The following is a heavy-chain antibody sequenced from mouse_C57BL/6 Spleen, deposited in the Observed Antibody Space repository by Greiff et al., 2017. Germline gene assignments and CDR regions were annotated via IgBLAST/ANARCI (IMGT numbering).Heavy chain of an antibody. CDR1: GFSLTSYG. J-gene: IGHJ1*03. CDR3: ARTGREYFDV. V-gene: IGHV2-2*01. CDR2: IWSGGST. Sequence: VQLQQSGPGLVQPSQSLSITCTVSGFSLTSYGVHWVRQSPGKGLEWLGVIWSGGSTDFNADFIYRLSISKDNSKSQVFFKMNSLQADDTSIYYCARTGREYFDVWGTGTTVTVSS. D-gene: IGHD4-1*01.